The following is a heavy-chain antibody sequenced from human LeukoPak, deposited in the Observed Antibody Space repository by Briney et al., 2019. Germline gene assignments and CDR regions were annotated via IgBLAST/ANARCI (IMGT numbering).Heavy chain of an antibody. Sequence: GASVKVSCKASGYTFTSYDISWVRQAPGQGLEWMGWISTYNGNTKYAQKFQGRVTMTTDTSTSTAYMELRSLRSDDTAVYYCARDVRTQQRHRWFDPWGQGTLVTVSS. D-gene: IGHD5-18*01. J-gene: IGHJ5*02. V-gene: IGHV1-18*01. CDR2: ISTYNGNT. CDR1: GYTFTSYD. CDR3: ARDVRTQQRHRWFDP.